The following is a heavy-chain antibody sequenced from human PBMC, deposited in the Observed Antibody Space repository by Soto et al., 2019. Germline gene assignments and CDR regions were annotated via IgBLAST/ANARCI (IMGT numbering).Heavy chain of an antibody. CDR1: GFTFSDYY. Sequence: PGGSLRLACAASGFTFSDYYMSWIRQAPGKGLEWVSYISSSGSTIYYADSVKGRFTISRDNAKNSLYLQMNSLRAEDTAVYYCARFCGGDCYSSFAFDIWGQGTMVSVSS. D-gene: IGHD2-21*02. CDR3: ARFCGGDCYSSFAFDI. CDR2: ISSSGSTI. V-gene: IGHV3-11*01. J-gene: IGHJ3*02.